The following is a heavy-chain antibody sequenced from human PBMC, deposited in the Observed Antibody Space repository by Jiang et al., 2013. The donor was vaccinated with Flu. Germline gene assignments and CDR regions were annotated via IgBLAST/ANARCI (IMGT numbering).Heavy chain of an antibody. CDR3: TRGIGSSARDA. CDR1: GDSVNSGSFY. V-gene: IGHV4-61*02. CDR2: VYSSGGST. J-gene: IGHJ5*02. D-gene: IGHD3-16*01. Sequence: GSGLVKPSQTLSLTCIVSGDSVNSGSFYWSWIRQPAGKGLEWIGRVYSSGGSTTYNPSLKSRVTISMDTFKNQLFLNLTSATAADTAVYYCTRGIGSSARDAWGQGIPVAVSS.